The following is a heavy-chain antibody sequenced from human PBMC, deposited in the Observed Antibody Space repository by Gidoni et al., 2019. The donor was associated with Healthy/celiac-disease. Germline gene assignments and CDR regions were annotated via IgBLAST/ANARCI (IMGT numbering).Heavy chain of an antibody. CDR2: IAYDGSNK. D-gene: IGHD2-8*01. V-gene: IGHV3-30*18. J-gene: IGHJ3*02. CDR3: AKMVSYDAFDI. Sequence: QVQLVASGGGVVQAGRSLRLPCAASGVTFISYGMHWVRQAPGKGRAWLAVIAYDGSNKYYANSLKGRFTISRDNSKNTLYLQTNSLRAEDTAVYYCAKMVSYDAFDIWGQGTMVTVSS. CDR1: GVTFISYG.